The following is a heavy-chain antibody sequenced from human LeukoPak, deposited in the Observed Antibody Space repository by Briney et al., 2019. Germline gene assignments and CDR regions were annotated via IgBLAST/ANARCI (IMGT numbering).Heavy chain of an antibody. CDR1: GFTFSSYS. CDR2: ISSSGSTI. J-gene: IGHJ6*04. CDR3: AELGITMIGGV. D-gene: IGHD3-10*02. V-gene: IGHV3-48*04. Sequence: GGSLRFSCAASGFTFSSYSMNWVRQAPGKGLEWVSSISSSGSTIYYVDSVKGRFTISRDNAKNSLYLQMNSLRAEDTAVYYCAELGITMIGGVWGKGTTVTISS.